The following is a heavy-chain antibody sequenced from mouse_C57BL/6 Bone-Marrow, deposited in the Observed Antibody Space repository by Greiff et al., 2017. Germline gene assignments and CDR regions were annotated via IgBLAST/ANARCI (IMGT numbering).Heavy chain of an antibody. CDR3: ATYYSNFYYYAMDD. J-gene: IGHJ4*01. D-gene: IGHD2-5*01. V-gene: IGHV1-72*01. Sequence: QVQLQQPGAELVKPGASVKLSCKASGYTFTSYWMHWVKQRPGRGLEWIGRIDPNSGGTKYNEKFKSKATLTVDKPSSTAYMQLSSLTSEDSAVYYCATYYSNFYYYAMDDWDQGTSVTVSS. CDR2: IDPNSGGT. CDR1: GYTFTSYW.